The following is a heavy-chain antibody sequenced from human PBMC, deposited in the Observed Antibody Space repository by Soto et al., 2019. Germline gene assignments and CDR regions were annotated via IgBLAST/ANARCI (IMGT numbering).Heavy chain of an antibody. Sequence: QEQLVESGGGVVQPGRSLRLSCAASGFTFSSYGMHWVRQAPGKGMEWVAVIWYDGSNKYYVESVKGRFTISRDNSKNTLYLQMNSLRAEDTAVYYCARSPSGWDDWYFDLWGVAPWSLSPQ. J-gene: IGHJ2*01. CDR1: GFTFSSYG. CDR3: ARSPSGWDDWYFDL. CDR2: IWYDGSNK. D-gene: IGHD6-19*01. V-gene: IGHV3-33*01.